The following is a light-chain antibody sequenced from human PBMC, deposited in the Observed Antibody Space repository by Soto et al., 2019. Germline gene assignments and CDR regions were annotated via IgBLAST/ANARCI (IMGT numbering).Light chain of an antibody. V-gene: IGLV4-69*01. Sequence: QLVLTQSPSASPSLGASVKLTCTLSRGHSTYAIAWHQQQPEKGPRYLMNLNSDGSHSKGDGIPDRFSGSSSGAERYLTISSLQSEDEADYYCQTWGTGIRVFGGGTKVTVL. CDR2: LNSDGSH. CDR3: QTWGTGIRV. CDR1: RGHSTYA. J-gene: IGLJ3*02.